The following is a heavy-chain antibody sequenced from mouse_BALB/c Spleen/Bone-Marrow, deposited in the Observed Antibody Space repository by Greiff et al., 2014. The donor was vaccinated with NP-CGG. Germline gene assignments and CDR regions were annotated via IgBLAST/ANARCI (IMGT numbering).Heavy chain of an antibody. Sequence: VQLQESGAELVKPGASVKLSCKASGYTFNSYYMYWVKERPGQGLEWIGEINASNGDTNFNEKFKSKATMTVDKSSSTAYMQLSSLTSEDSAVYYCTREGAYWGQGTLVTVS. CDR2: INASNGDT. CDR3: TREGAY. V-gene: IGHV1S81*02. CDR1: GYTFNSYY. J-gene: IGHJ3*01.